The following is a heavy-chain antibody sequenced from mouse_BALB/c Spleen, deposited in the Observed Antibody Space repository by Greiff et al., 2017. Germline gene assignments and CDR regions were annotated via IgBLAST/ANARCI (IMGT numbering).Heavy chain of an antibody. J-gene: IGHJ2*01. CDR3: ARDRGYYYGDYFDY. D-gene: IGHD1-1*01. CDR2: IWAGGST. V-gene: IGHV2-9*02. CDR1: GFSLTSYG. Sequence: VKVVESGPGLVAPSQSLSITCTVSGFSLTSYGVHWVRQPPGKGLEWLGVIWAGGSTNYNSALMSRLSISKDNSKSQVFLKMNSLQTDDTAMYYCARDRGYYYGDYFDYWGQGTTLTVSS.